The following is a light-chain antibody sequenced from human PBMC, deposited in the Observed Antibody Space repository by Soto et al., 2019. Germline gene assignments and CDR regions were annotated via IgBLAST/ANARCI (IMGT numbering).Light chain of an antibody. CDR3: QQYNDYLLT. J-gene: IGKJ4*01. Sequence: DIQMTQSPSTLSASVGDRVTITCRASQSISIWLAWYQQKPGQAPKLLIYDASSLESGVPSRFSGSGSGTEFNLTISSLQPDDFATYYCQQYNDYLLTFGGGTKVEIK. CDR2: DAS. CDR1: QSISIW. V-gene: IGKV1-5*01.